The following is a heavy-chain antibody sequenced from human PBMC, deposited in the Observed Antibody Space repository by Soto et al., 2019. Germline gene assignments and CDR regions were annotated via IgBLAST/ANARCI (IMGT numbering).Heavy chain of an antibody. V-gene: IGHV3-30*18. Sequence: PGGSLRLSCAASGSTFSSYGMHWVRQAPGKGLEWVAVISYDGSNKYYADSVKGRFTISRDNSKNTLYLQMNSLRAEDTAVYYCAKGYGGSKPGLLDVWGQGTTVTVSS. CDR3: AKGYGGSKPGLLDV. CDR2: ISYDGSNK. CDR1: GSTFSSYG. J-gene: IGHJ6*02. D-gene: IGHD3-10*01.